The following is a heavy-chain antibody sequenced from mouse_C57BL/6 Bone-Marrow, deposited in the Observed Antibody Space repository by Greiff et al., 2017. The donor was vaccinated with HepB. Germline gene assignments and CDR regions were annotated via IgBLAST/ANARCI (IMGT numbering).Heavy chain of an antibody. V-gene: IGHV1-81*01. CDR3: ARGFAY. CDR1: GYTFTSYG. J-gene: IGHJ3*01. CDR2: IYPRSGNT. Sequence: VKLQQSGAELARPGASVKLSCKASGYTFTSYGISWVKQRTGQGLEWIGEIYPRSGNTYYNEKFKGKATVTADKSSSTAYMELRSLTSEDSAVYFCARGFAYWGQGTLVTVSA.